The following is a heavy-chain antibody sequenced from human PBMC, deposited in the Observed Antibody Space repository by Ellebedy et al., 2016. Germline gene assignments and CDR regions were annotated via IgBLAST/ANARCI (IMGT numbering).Heavy chain of an antibody. V-gene: IGHV3-74*03. D-gene: IGHD3-3*01. CDR2: IDNDGSFT. J-gene: IGHJ6*04. CDR1: GFTFDGYW. Sequence: GESLKISCAASGFTFDGYWMQWVRQAPGKGLVWVSRIDNDGSFTTYADSVKGRFTISRDNAKNTLYLQVNSLGAEDTAVYYCARGSITVFGGVDVWGKGTTVTVSS. CDR3: ARGSITVFGGVDV.